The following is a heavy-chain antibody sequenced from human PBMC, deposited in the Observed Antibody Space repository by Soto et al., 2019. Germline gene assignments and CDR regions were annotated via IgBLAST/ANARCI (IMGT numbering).Heavy chain of an antibody. J-gene: IGHJ3*02. Sequence: PGGSLRLSCAASGFTFSNAWMSWVRQAPGKGLEWVGRIKSKTDGGTTDYAAPVKSRFTISRDDSKNTLYLQMNSLKTEDTAVYYCTASITIFGVAKCAFDIWGQGTMVTVSS. CDR2: IKSKTDGGTT. CDR3: TASITIFGVAKCAFDI. V-gene: IGHV3-15*01. D-gene: IGHD3-3*01. CDR1: GFTFSNAW.